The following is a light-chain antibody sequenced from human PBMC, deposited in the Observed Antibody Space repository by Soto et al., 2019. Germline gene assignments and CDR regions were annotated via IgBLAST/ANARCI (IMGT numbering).Light chain of an antibody. J-gene: IGLJ3*02. CDR2: YDS. Sequence: SYELTQPPSVSVAPEKTARITCGGNNIASYSVHWYQQKPGQAPVLVIYYDSDRPSGIPERFSGSNSGNTATLTISRVEAGDEADYYCQVWDSSSDHRVFGGGTKLTVL. CDR3: QVWDSSSDHRV. V-gene: IGLV3-21*04. CDR1: NIASYS.